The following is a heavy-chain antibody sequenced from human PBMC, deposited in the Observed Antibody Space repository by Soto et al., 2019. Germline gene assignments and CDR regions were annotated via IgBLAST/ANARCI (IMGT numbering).Heavy chain of an antibody. J-gene: IGHJ6*02. Sequence: GDALNISCQCSGYNFATHFIVLVRHKAGKGLEWMGIIFPVDAETRYSPSFKGHITISADKSISSAYLRWSSLKASDTGMYYCAKKGGLGMDVWGQGTTVTVSS. CDR2: IFPVDAET. D-gene: IGHD5-12*01. V-gene: IGHV5-51*01. CDR3: AKKGGLGMDV. CDR1: GYNFATHF.